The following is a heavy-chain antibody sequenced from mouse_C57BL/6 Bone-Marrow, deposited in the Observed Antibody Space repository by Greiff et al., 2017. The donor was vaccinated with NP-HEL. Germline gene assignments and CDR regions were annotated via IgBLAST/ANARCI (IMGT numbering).Heavy chain of an antibody. CDR2: IDPSDSYT. Sequence: QLQLQQPGAELVMPGASVKLSCKASGYTFTSYWMHWVKQRPGQGLEWIGEIDPSDSYTNYNQKFKGKSTLTVDKSSSTAYMQLSSLTSEDSAVYCCARGFRSAYGGQGTLITVSA. J-gene: IGHJ3*01. V-gene: IGHV1-69*01. CDR1: GYTFTSYW. CDR3: ARGFRSAY.